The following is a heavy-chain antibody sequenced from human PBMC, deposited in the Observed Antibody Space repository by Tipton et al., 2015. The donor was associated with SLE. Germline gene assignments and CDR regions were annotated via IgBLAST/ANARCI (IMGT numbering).Heavy chain of an antibody. CDR2: IYYSGST. Sequence: TLSLTCTVSGGSISSYYWSWIRQPLGKGLEWIGYIYYSGSTNYNPSLKSRVTISVDTSKNQFSLKLSSVTAADTAVYYCARDGYGGSHFSYWGQGTLVTVSS. CDR3: ARDGYGGSHFSY. J-gene: IGHJ4*02. V-gene: IGHV4-59*01. CDR1: GGSISSYY. D-gene: IGHD1-26*01.